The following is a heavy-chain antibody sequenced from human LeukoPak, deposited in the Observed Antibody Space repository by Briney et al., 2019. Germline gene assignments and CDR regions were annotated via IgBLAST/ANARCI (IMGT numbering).Heavy chain of an antibody. J-gene: IGHJ4*02. D-gene: IGHD2-21*02. V-gene: IGHV3-23*01. CDR1: GFTFRIYA. CDR3: AKTLPYEVYCSGDCPYLFDH. CDR2: IRGRGAQT. Sequence: PGGSLRLSCAASGFTFRIYAMSWLRQAPGKGLGWVSAIRGRGAQTFYDDSVQGRFTISRDNPKNTLYLEMNSLRAEDTAVYYCAKTLPYEVYCSGDCPYLFDHWGRGTMVTVSS.